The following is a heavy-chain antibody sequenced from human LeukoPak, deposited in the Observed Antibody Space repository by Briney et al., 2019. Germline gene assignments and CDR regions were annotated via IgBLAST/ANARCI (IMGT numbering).Heavy chain of an antibody. J-gene: IGHJ4*02. V-gene: IGHV3-30*18. CDR2: ISYAGSNK. D-gene: IGHD2-15*01. CDR3: AKLSLLAPFDY. CDR1: GFTFSDYD. Sequence: PGTPLRLSCAGSGFTFSDYDMHWVRQAPGKGLEWVATISYAGSNKYYADSVKGRFTISRDNSKNTLYLQMNSLRAEDTAVYYCAKLSLLAPFDYWGQGTLVTVSS.